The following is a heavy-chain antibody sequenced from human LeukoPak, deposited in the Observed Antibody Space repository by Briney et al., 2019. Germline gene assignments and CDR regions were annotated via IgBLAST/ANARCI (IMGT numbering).Heavy chain of an antibody. Sequence: GGSLRLSCAASGFTFSSYSMNWVRQAPGKGLEWVSSISSSSSYIYYADSVKGRFTISRDNAKNSLYLQMNSLRAEDTAVYYCARANRHYERIYYMDVWGKGTTVTVSS. CDR2: ISSSSSYI. D-gene: IGHD3-3*01. V-gene: IGHV3-21*01. CDR1: GFTFSSYS. CDR3: ARANRHYERIYYMDV. J-gene: IGHJ6*03.